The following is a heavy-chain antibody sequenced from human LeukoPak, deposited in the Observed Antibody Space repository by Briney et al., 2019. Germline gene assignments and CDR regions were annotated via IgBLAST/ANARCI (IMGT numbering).Heavy chain of an antibody. J-gene: IGHJ5*02. CDR3: SRDSGYSDSSGYSLS. CDR1: GFSVSSKY. D-gene: IGHD3-22*01. V-gene: IGHV3-7*04. Sequence: GGSLRLSCAASGFSVSSKYMSWVRRAPGKGLEWVANINQYGSEKYYVDSVKGRFTISRDNAKNSLYLQMNSLRAEDTAVYFCSRDSGYSDSSGYSLSWGQGTLVTVSS. CDR2: INQYGSEK.